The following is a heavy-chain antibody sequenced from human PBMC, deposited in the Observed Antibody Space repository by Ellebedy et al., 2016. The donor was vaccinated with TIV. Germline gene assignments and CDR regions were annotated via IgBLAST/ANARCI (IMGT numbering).Heavy chain of an antibody. CDR3: AKCRATTWYDWFDP. D-gene: IGHD6-13*01. CDR1: GFTFGSFA. J-gene: IGHJ5*02. CDR2: ITGSGSSA. V-gene: IGHV3-23*01. Sequence: GGSLRLXXPASGFTFGSFAMTWVRQAPGKGLEWVAGITGSGSSADYADSVKGRFTISRDNPKNTLYLQMNSLRAEDTAVYYCAKCRATTWYDWFDPWGQGTLVTVSS.